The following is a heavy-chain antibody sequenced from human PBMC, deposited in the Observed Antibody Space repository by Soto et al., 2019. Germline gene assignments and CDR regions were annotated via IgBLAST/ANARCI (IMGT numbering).Heavy chain of an antibody. D-gene: IGHD3-22*01. CDR3: ARIPVHTSMMYWLDP. J-gene: IGHJ5*02. Sequence: SEALSLTCTVSGGSVSSGDYYWSWIRQPPGKGLEWIGYIYYSGNTNYNPSLKSRVIISVDTSKNLFSLNLTSVTAADTAVYYCARIPVHTSMMYWLDPSGQGTLVT. V-gene: IGHV4-61*08. CDR1: GGSVSSGDYY. CDR2: IYYSGNT.